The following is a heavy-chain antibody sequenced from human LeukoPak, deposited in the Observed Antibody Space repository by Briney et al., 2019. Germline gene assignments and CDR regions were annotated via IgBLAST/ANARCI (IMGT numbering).Heavy chain of an antibody. CDR3: AKDLSVVGAHDSFDV. Sequence: PGRSLRLSCAACGFIFSSYGMHWVRQAPGKGLEWLTVISYDGNTIYYADSVKGRFTISRDNSKNTLYLQMNSLRIEDTAVYYCAKDLSVVGAHDSFDVWGQGTMVTVSS. CDR2: ISYDGNTI. V-gene: IGHV3-30*18. J-gene: IGHJ3*01. D-gene: IGHD1-26*01. CDR1: GFIFSSYG.